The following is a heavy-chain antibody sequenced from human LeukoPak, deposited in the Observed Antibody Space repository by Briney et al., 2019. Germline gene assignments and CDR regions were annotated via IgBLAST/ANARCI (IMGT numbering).Heavy chain of an antibody. CDR1: RGSISGYY. D-gene: IGHD2-21*01. J-gene: IGHJ4*02. CDR2: IYYSGST. V-gene: IGHV4-59*01. Sequence: PSETLSLTCTVSRGSISGYYWSWIRQPPGKGLEWIGYIYYSGSTNYNPSLKSRVTISVDTSKNQFSLKLSSVTAADTAVYYCARMLWTNGKQPHFDYWGQGTLVTVSS. CDR3: ARMLWTNGKQPHFDY.